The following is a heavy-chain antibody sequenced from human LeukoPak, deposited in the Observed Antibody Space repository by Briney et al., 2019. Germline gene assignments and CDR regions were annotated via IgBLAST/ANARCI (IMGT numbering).Heavy chain of an antibody. J-gene: IGHJ6*03. CDR3: ARGDYKYMDV. CDR1: GFTFSSYA. Sequence: GGSLRLSCAASGFTFSSYAMHWVRQAPGKGPEWVAVTSFDGNSKYYADSVAGRFTISRENSKNTLHLHLNSLRAEDTAVYFCARGDYKYMDVWGKGTTVTVSS. CDR2: TSFDGNSK. V-gene: IGHV3-30*01.